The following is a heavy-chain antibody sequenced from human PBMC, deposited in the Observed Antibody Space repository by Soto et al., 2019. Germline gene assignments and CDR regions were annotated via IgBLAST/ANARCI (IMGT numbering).Heavy chain of an antibody. D-gene: IGHD6-19*01. Sequence: PSETLSLTCTVSGGSISSSSYYWGWIRQPPGKGLEWIGSIYYSGSTYYNPSLKSRVTISVDTSKNQFSLKLSSVTAADTAVYYCASEMAVAGTSMVNWFDPWGQGTLVT. J-gene: IGHJ5*02. CDR1: GGSISSSSYY. CDR2: IYYSGST. CDR3: ASEMAVAGTSMVNWFDP. V-gene: IGHV4-39*01.